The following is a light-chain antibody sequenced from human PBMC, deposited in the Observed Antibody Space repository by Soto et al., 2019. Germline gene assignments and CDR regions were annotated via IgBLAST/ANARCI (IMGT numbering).Light chain of an antibody. CDR2: EVS. J-gene: IGLJ1*01. CDR1: SSDIGDFYF. CDR3: GSYTDTPYV. V-gene: IGLV2-14*01. Sequence: QSALTQPASVSGSPGQSITISCTAASSDIGDFYFVSWYQHHPGKAPQLIIYEVSNRPSGVSHRFSASASGSTASLTISGLQAEDEAEYYCGSYTDTPYVFGTGTKLTVL.